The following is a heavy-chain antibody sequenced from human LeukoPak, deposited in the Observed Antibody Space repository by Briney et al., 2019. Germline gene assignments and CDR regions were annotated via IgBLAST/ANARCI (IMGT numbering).Heavy chain of an antibody. V-gene: IGHV3-30*02. CDR2: IRYDGSNK. CDR1: GFTFSSYG. CDR3: AKDLADSSGWYSSGAFDI. J-gene: IGHJ3*02. D-gene: IGHD6-19*01. Sequence: PGGSLRLSCAASGFTFSSYGMHWVRQAPGKGLEWVAFIRYDGSNKYYADSVKGRFTISRDNSKNTLYLQMNSLRAEDTAVYYCAKDLADSSGWYSSGAFDIWGQGTMVTVSS.